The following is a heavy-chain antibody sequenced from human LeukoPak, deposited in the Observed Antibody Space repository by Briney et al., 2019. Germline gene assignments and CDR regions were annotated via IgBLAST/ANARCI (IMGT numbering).Heavy chain of an antibody. CDR1: GFTFSDYY. CDR3: VRILEGYSYYMDA. V-gene: IGHV3-11*04. CDR2: ISGSGTIT. Sequence: GRSLRLSXAASGFTFSDYYMAWIRQAPGKGLNWVSYISGSGTITYYADSLKGRFTISRDNAKNSLFLQMDSLRAEDTAVYYCVRILEGYSYYMDAWGKGTTVIVSS. J-gene: IGHJ6*03.